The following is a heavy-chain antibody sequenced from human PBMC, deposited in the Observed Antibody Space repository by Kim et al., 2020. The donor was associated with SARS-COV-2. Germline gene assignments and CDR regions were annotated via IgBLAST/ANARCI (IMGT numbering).Heavy chain of an antibody. CDR1: GITFSSCT. CDR2: ISESSSNI. J-gene: IGHJ4*02. V-gene: IGHV3-48*02. D-gene: IGHD1-26*01. Sequence: GGSLRLSCAVTGITFSSCTMNWVRQAPGKGLEWVSYISESSSNIQYADSVKGRFTISRDNAKNSLYLQMNSLRDEDTAMYYCVSRGGSSSSGWPYWGQGTLVTVSA. CDR3: VSRGGSSSSGWPY.